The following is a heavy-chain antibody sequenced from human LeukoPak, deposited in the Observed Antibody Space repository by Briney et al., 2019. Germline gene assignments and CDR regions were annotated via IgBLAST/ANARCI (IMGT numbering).Heavy chain of an antibody. CDR2: IYHSGST. J-gene: IGHJ4*02. CDR3: ARTLYGAYIAAAAPDY. CDR1: GGSISSSSYY. V-gene: IGHV4-39*07. D-gene: IGHD6-13*01. Sequence: SETLSLTCTVSGGSISSSSYYWGWIRQPPGKGLEWIGYIYHSGSTYYNPSLKSRVTISVDRSKNQFSLKLSSVTAADTAVYYCARTLYGAYIAAAAPDYWGQGTLVTVSS.